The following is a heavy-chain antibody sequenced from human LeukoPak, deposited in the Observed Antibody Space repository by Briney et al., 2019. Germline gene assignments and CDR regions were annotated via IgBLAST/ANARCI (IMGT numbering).Heavy chain of an antibody. Sequence: PGGSLRLSCAASGFTFSSYAMSWVRQAPGKGLEWLSTISGSGDRTFYADSVKGRFTISRDNSKNTVYLQMNRLRAEDTAVYYCAKDATPYNWGQGTLVTVSS. CDR2: ISGSGDRT. CDR1: GFTFSSYA. J-gene: IGHJ4*02. V-gene: IGHV3-23*01. CDR3: AKDATPYN. D-gene: IGHD2-15*01.